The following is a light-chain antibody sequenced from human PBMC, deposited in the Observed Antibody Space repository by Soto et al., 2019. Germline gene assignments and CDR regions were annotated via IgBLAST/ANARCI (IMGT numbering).Light chain of an antibody. CDR3: SSYISSSTPYV. CDR1: RGDVGGYNF. V-gene: IGLV2-14*01. CDR2: NVS. Sequence: QSALTQPASVSGSPGQSITISCTGTRGDVGGYNFVSWYQQHPGKAPKLLIYNVSNRPSGVSNRFSGSRSGNTASLTISGLEVEAEADYYCSSYISSSTPYVFGSGTKLTVL. J-gene: IGLJ1*01.